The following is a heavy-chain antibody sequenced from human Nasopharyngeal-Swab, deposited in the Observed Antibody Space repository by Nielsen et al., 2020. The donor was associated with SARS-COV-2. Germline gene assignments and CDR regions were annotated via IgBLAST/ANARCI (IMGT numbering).Heavy chain of an antibody. V-gene: IGHV3-30*03. CDR2: ISYDGSNK. CDR1: GFTFSSYG. J-gene: IGHJ4*02. D-gene: IGHD6-19*01. CDR3: ARDFRTTGYSSGCLRY. Sequence: GESLKISCAASGFTFSSYGMHWVRQAPGKGLEWVAVISYDGSNKYYADSVKGRFTISRDNSKNTLYLQMNSLRAEDTAVYYCARDFRTTGYSSGCLRYWGQGTLVTVSS.